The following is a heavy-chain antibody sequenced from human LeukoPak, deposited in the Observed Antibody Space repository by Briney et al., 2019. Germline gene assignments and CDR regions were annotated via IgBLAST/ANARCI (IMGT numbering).Heavy chain of an antibody. D-gene: IGHD6-19*01. CDR3: ARDPRGYGSGRSEI. Sequence: ASVKVSCKASGYTFTSYAMNWVRQAPGQGLEWMGWINTNTGNPTYAQGFTGRFVFSLDTSVSTAYLQISSLKAEDTAVYYCARDPRGYGSGRSEIWGQGTMVTVSS. CDR2: INTNTGNP. V-gene: IGHV7-4-1*02. J-gene: IGHJ3*02. CDR1: GYTFTSYA.